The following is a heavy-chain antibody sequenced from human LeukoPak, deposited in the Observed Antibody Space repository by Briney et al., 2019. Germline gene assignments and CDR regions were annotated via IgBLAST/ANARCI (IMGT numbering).Heavy chain of an antibody. Sequence: GGSLRLSCAASGFTFSRYSMNWVRQAPGKGLEWVSYISSSSSTVYYADSLKGRFTISRDNAKNSLYLQMNSLRDEDTAVYYCARAQTYYGSGSYLYWGQGTLVTVSS. V-gene: IGHV3-48*02. CDR2: ISSSSSTV. CDR3: ARAQTYYGSGSYLY. J-gene: IGHJ4*02. D-gene: IGHD3-10*01. CDR1: GFTFSRYS.